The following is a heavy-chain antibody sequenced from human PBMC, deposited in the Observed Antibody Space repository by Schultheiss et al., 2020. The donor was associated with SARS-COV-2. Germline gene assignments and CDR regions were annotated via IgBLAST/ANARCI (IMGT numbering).Heavy chain of an antibody. V-gene: IGHV3-9*01. CDR2: ISWNSGSI. CDR1: GFTFDDYA. Sequence: SLKISCAASGFTFDDYAMHWVRQAPGKGLEWVSGISWNSGSIGYADSVKGRFTISRDNAKNSLYLQMNSLRAEDTAVYYCARDRLAAGLDYWGQGTLVTVSS. D-gene: IGHD6-13*01. CDR3: ARDRLAAGLDY. J-gene: IGHJ4*02.